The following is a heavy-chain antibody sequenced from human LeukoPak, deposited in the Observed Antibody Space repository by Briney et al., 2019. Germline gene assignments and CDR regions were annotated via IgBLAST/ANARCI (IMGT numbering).Heavy chain of an antibody. V-gene: IGHV3-7*01. D-gene: IGHD3-10*01. CDR2: INQDENEK. CDR1: GFPFHNYW. Sequence: GGSLRLSCAASGFPFHNYWMTWVRQAPGKGLEWVANINQDENEKYYLDSVKGRFTISRDNAETSLFLQMTSLRVEDTAIYYXXXXXXGSGXXXLMAHWGPGTLVAVSS. J-gene: IGHJ4*02. CDR3: XXXXXGSGXXXLMAH.